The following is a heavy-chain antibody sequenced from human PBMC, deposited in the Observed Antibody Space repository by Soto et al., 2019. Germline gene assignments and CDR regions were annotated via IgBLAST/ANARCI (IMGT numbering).Heavy chain of an antibody. CDR1: GGSISGDY. D-gene: IGHD6-13*01. Sequence: PSATLSLTRTVAGGSISGDYWSWIRQPPGKGLEWIGYIYYSGSTNYNPALKSRVTISVATSQNRFSLKLSSVTAADTAVYYCARVVGSSWYWGFWFDPWGQGTLVAV. CDR2: IYYSGST. J-gene: IGHJ5*02. V-gene: IGHV4-59*01. CDR3: ARVVGSSWYWGFWFDP.